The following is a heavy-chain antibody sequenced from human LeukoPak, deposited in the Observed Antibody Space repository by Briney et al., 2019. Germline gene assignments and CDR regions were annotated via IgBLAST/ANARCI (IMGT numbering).Heavy chain of an antibody. CDR2: ITSTSDTI. D-gene: IGHD4-17*01. J-gene: IGHJ3*02. Sequence: GGSLRLSCVTSGFPFSTYSMNWVRQAPGKGLEWLSYITSTSDTIYYADSVKGRFTISRDDANNTLYLQMNSLRAEDAATYYCARSHMYGDYGEDIWGHGTVVAVSS. CDR3: ARSHMYGDYGEDI. V-gene: IGHV3-48*04. CDR1: GFPFSTYS.